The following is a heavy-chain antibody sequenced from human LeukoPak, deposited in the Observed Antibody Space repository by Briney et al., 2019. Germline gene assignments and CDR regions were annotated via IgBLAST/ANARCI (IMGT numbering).Heavy chain of an antibody. D-gene: IGHD3-3*01. CDR1: GGSISSYY. CDR3: ARRGHYDFWSGYHYGMDV. V-gene: IGHV4-4*07. CDR2: IYTSGST. J-gene: IGHJ6*02. Sequence: SETLSLTCTVSGGSISSYYWSWIRQPAGKGLGWIGRIYTSGSTNYNPSLKSRVTISVDTSKNQFSLKLSSVTAADTAVYYCARRGHYDFWSGYHYGMDVWGQGTTVTVSS.